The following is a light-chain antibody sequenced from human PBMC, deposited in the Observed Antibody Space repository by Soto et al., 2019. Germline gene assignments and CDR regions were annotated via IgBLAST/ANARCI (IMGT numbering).Light chain of an antibody. CDR3: QQYNNWPSWT. CDR1: QSVSRN. Sequence: EIVMTQSPATLSVSPGERATLSCRASQSVSRNIAWYQQKPGQAPRLLIYGASTRAIGIPARFSGSGSGTEFTLTISSLKSEDFEVYYYQQYNNWPSWTFGQGTKVEIK. J-gene: IGKJ1*01. V-gene: IGKV3-15*01. CDR2: GAS.